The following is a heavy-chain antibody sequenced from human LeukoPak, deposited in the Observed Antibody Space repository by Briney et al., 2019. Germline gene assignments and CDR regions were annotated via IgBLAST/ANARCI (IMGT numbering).Heavy chain of an antibody. V-gene: IGHV1-8*01. D-gene: IGHD3-10*02. CDR2: MNPNSGNT. CDR3: ARDSKLFGELSVFFDY. J-gene: IGHJ4*02. CDR1: GYTFTSND. Sequence: ASVKVSCKASGYTFTSNDINWVRQATGQGLEWMGWMNPNSGNTAYAQKFQGRVTMTRNTAISTAYMELSSLRPEDTAVYYCARDSKLFGELSVFFDYWGQGTLVTVSS.